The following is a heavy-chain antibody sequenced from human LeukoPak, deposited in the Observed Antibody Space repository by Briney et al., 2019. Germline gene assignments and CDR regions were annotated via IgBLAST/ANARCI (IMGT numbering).Heavy chain of an antibody. V-gene: IGHV4-39*02. CDR3: AREESIAARPGYHY. D-gene: IGHD6-6*01. CDR2: IYYSGST. J-gene: IGHJ4*02. CDR1: GGSISSSTYY. Sequence: SETLSLTCTVSGGSISSSTYYWGWIRQPPGKGLEWIGSIYYSGSTYYNPSLKSRVTISVDTSKNQLSLKLSSVTAADTAVYYCAREESIAARPGYHYWGQGTLVTVSS.